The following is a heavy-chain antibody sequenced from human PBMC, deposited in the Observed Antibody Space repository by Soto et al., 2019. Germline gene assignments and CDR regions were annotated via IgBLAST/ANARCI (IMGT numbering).Heavy chain of an antibody. D-gene: IGHD4-17*01. CDR1: GFSFSDYG. J-gene: IGHJ6*02. V-gene: IGHV3-33*01. CDR3: ARRRSTVTTAWFYHAMDV. CDR2: IWFDGSNK. Sequence: QVQLVESGGGVVHPGTSLRLSCAASGFSFSDYGMHWVRQAPGKGLEWVAVIWFDGSNKYYAESVKGRFTISRDNSKNKVDLQMDRLRADDTAVYYCARRRSTVTTAWFYHAMDVWGQGTTVTVSS.